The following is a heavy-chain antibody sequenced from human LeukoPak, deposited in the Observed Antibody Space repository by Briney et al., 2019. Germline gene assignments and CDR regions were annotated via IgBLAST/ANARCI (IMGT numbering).Heavy chain of an antibody. J-gene: IGHJ3*02. Sequence: GESLKISCKGSGYSFTSYWIGWVRQMPGKGLEWMGIIYPGDSDTRYSPSFQGQVTISADKSISTAYLQWSSLKASDTAMYYCASPSPLPRSQGNAFDIWGQGTMVTVSS. D-gene: IGHD6-6*01. V-gene: IGHV5-51*01. CDR3: ASPSPLPRSQGNAFDI. CDR2: IYPGDSDT. CDR1: GYSFTSYW.